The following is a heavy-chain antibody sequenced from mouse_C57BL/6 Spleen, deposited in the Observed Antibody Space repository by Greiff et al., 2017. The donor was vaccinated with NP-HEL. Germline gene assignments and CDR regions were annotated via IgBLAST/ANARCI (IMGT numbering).Heavy chain of an antibody. CDR1: GYAFSSSW. D-gene: IGHD1-1*02. V-gene: IGHV1-82*01. Sequence: QVQLQQSGPELVKPGASVKISCKASGYAFSSSWMNWVKQRPGKGLEWIGRIYPGDGDTNYNGKFKGKATLTADKSSSTAYMQLSSLTSEDSAVYFCARGPLSMDYWGQGTSVTVSS. CDR3: ARGPLSMDY. CDR2: IYPGDGDT. J-gene: IGHJ4*01.